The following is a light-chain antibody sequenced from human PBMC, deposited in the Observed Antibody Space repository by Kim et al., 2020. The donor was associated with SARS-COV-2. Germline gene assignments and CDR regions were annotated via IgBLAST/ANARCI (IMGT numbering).Light chain of an antibody. V-gene: IGKV3-11*01. CDR3: QQRKDWTQT. CDR2: DAS. CDR1: QSIDIY. J-gene: IGKJ1*01. Sequence: EILLTQSPASLSVSPGEIATLSFRASQSIDIYLAWYQHKPSLAPRLLIFDASKRATGFPDRFVASWSGTDFTFTINNLESDDFAVYYCQQRKDWTQTFGQGTKVDIK.